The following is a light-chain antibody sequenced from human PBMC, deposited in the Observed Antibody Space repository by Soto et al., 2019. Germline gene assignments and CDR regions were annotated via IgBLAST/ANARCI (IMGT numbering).Light chain of an antibody. J-gene: IGKJ1*01. CDR1: QSINNNY. V-gene: IGKV3-20*01. Sequence: EILLTQSPGTLSLSPGERATLSCRASQSINNNYLAWYQQKRGQAPRLLIYGASSRATGIPDRFSGSGSGTDFTLTISRLEPEGFAVYYCQQYSGSPRTFGQGTTVEIK. CDR2: GAS. CDR3: QQYSGSPRT.